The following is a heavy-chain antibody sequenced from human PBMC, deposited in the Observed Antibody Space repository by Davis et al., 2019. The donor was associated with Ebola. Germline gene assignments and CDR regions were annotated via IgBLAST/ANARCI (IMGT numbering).Heavy chain of an antibody. Sequence: MPSETLSLTCTVSGGSISSYYLSWIRQPPGKGLEWIGYIYHSGSTYYNPSLKSRVTISVDRSKNQFSLKLSSVTAADTAVYYCARVGFDIGASNWGQGTLVTVSS. CDR3: ARVGFDIGASN. CDR2: IYHSGST. D-gene: IGHD1-26*01. J-gene: IGHJ4*02. V-gene: IGHV4-59*12. CDR1: GGSISSYY.